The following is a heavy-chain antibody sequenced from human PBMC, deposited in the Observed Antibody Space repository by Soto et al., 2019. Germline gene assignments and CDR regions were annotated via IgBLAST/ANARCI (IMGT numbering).Heavy chain of an antibody. J-gene: IGHJ4*02. D-gene: IGHD6-19*01. V-gene: IGHV3-30*18. CDR2: ISYDGSNT. Sequence: QVQLVESGGGVVQPGRSLRLSCAASGFTFSNYAMHWVRQAPGKGLEYMAIISYDGSNTYYADSVKGRFTISRDNSNNTLYLQLNSLRTEATAVYYCAKDGESKQWLRYFEYWGQGTLVTVSS. CDR1: GFTFSNYA. CDR3: AKDGESKQWLRYFEY.